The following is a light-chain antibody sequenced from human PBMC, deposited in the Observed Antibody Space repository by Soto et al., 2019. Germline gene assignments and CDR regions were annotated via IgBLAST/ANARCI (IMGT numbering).Light chain of an antibody. CDR2: TAS. CDR3: QQSYSTPWT. J-gene: IGKJ1*01. CDR1: QSVAKY. Sequence: DIQMTQSPSSLTASVGDRVTITCRATQSVAKYVNWYQQKPGKDPNLLIYTASKLQTGIPSRVTGSGSATDCTLTISSLQPEDFASYYCQQSYSTPWTFGQGTKVESK. V-gene: IGKV1-39*01.